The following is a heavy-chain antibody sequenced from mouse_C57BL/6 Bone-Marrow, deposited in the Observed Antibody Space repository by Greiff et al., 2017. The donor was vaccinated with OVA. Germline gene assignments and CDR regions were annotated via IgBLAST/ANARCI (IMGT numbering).Heavy chain of an antibody. CDR1: GYTFTSYW. J-gene: IGHJ1*03. D-gene: IGHD1-1*01. Sequence: QVQLQQPGAELVKPGASVKLSCTASGYTFTSYWMHWVKQRPGQGLEWIGMIHPNSGSTNYNEKFKSKATLTVDKSSSTAYMQLSSLTSEDSAVYYCAGITTVGYFDVWGTGTTVTVSA. V-gene: IGHV1-64*01. CDR3: AGITTVGYFDV. CDR2: IHPNSGST.